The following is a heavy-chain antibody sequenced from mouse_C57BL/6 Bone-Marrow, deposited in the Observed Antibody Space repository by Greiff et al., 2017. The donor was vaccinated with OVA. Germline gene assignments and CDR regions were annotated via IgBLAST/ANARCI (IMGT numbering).Heavy chain of an antibody. V-gene: IGHV14-4*01. CDR2: IDPENGDT. D-gene: IGHD1-1*01. Sequence: EVKLMESGAELVRPGASVKLSCTASGFNIKDDYMHWVKQRPEQGLEWIGWIDPENGDTEYASKFQGKATITADTSSNTAYLQLSSLTSEDTAVYYCTTGFTTVVGAMDYWGQGTSVTVSS. CDR3: TTGFTTVVGAMDY. CDR1: GFNIKDDY. J-gene: IGHJ4*01.